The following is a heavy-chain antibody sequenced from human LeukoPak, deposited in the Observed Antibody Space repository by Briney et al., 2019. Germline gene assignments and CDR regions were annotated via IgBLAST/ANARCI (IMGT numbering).Heavy chain of an antibody. V-gene: IGHV4-59*08. D-gene: IGHD5-18*01. CDR1: GGSISSYY. CDR2: IYYNGNT. J-gene: IGHJ4*02. CDR3: ARTLPFGYSYGPYFDY. Sequence: SETLSLTCTVSGGSISSYYWSWIRQPPGKGLEWIGYIYYNGNTDYNPSLKSRVTISVDTSKNQFSLKLTSVTAADTAVYFCARTLPFGYSYGPYFDYWGQGTLVTVSS.